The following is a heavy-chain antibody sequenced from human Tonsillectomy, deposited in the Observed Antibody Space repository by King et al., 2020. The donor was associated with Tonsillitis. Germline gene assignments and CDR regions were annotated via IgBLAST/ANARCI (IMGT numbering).Heavy chain of an antibody. CDR2: IYTSGST. CDR3: ARETSYDFWSGYPNWFDP. CDR1: SGSISSGSYY. D-gene: IGHD3-3*01. V-gene: IGHV4-61*02. J-gene: IGHJ5*02. Sequence: VQLQESGPGLVKPSQTLSLTCNVSSGSISSGSYYWSWIRQPAGKGLEWIGRIYTSGSTNYNPSLKSRVTMSVATSKNQFSLKLSSVTAADTAVYYCARETSYDFWSGYPNWFDPWGQGTLVTVSS.